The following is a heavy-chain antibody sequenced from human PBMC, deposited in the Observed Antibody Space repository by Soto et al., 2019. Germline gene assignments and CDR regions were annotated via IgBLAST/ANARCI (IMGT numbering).Heavy chain of an antibody. CDR3: ARGLWRGYSGYDVDY. D-gene: IGHD5-12*01. Sequence: SVKVXCKASGGTXSSYAISWVRQAPGQGLEWMGGIIPIFGAANYAQKFQGRVTITADESTSTAYMELSSLRSEDTAVYYCARGLWRGYSGYDVDYWGQGTLVTVSS. J-gene: IGHJ4*02. CDR1: GGTXSSYA. CDR2: IIPIFGAA. V-gene: IGHV1-69*13.